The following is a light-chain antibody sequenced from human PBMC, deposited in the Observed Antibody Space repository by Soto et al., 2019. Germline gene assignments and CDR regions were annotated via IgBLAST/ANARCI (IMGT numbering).Light chain of an antibody. Sequence: QSALTQPASVSGSPGQSITISCTGTSSDVGGYNYVSWYQQHPGKAPKLMIYEVSNRPSGVSNRFSGSKSGNTASLTISGLQAEDEAVYYCSSYTSSGTRVFGGGTKLTVL. J-gene: IGLJ3*02. CDR3: SSYTSSGTRV. CDR2: EVS. V-gene: IGLV2-14*01. CDR1: SSDVGGYNY.